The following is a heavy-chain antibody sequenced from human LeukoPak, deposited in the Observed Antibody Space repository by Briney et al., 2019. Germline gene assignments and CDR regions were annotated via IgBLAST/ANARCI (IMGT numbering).Heavy chain of an antibody. V-gene: IGHV3-33*06. D-gene: IGHD4-11*01. CDR3: AKEAQRGFDYSNSLEH. CDR2: IWSDATNE. J-gene: IGHJ4*02. CDR1: GFTFIHFG. Sequence: GTSLRLSCEASGFTFIHFGMHWVRQAPGKGLEWVAVIWSDATNEYYADSVKGRFTISIDNFKNTVSLQMNSLRAEDTAVYYCAKEAQRGFDYSNSLEHWGQGSLVTVSS.